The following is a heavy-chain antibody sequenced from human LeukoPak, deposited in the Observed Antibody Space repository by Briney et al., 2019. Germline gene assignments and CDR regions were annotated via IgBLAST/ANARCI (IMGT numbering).Heavy chain of an antibody. D-gene: IGHD6-13*01. J-gene: IGHJ3*02. V-gene: IGHV6-1*01. CDR1: GDSVSSNSAA. Sequence: PSQTLSLTCAISGDSVSSNSAAWNWIRQSPSRGLEWLGRTYYRSKWYNDYAVSVKSRITINPDTSKSQFSLQLNSVTPEDTAVYYCAIAAAASGGDAFDIWGQGTMVTVSS. CDR2: TYYRSKWYN. CDR3: AIAAAASGGDAFDI.